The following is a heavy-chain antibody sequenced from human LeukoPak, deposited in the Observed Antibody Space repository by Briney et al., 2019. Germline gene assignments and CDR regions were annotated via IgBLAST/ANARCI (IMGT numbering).Heavy chain of an antibody. CDR1: GFTFSSYW. J-gene: IGHJ5*02. Sequence: GGSLRLSCAASGFTFSSYWMGWVRQAPGKGLEWVANIKKDGSEKYYVDSVKGRFTNSRDNSKSTVYLQMNSLRTEDTAVYYCAKDRVSPGFNWFDPWGQGTLVTVSS. CDR3: AKDRVSPGFNWFDP. V-gene: IGHV3-7*03. CDR2: IKKDGSEK. D-gene: IGHD2-15*01.